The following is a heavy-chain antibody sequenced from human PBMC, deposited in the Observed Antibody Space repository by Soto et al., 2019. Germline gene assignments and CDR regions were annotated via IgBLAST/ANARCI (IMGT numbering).Heavy chain of an antibody. D-gene: IGHD2-15*01. CDR3: ARVGGCSGGSCSYYYYYGMDV. Sequence: SVKVSCKASGGTFSSYVISWVRQAPGQGLEWMGGIIPIFGTANYAQKFQGRVTITADESTSTAYMELSSLRSEDTAVYYCARVGGCSGGSCSYYYYYGMDVWGQGSTVTVS. CDR2: IIPIFGTA. J-gene: IGHJ6*02. V-gene: IGHV1-69*13. CDR1: GGTFSSYV.